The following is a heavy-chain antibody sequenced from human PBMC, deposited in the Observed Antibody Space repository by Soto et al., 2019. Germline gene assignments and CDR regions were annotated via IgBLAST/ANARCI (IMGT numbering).Heavy chain of an antibody. CDR3: ARDDVHCSGGRCYGVPMDV. V-gene: IGHV3-66*01. CDR2: ILSGGST. J-gene: IGHJ6*03. D-gene: IGHD2-15*01. Sequence: FLSISSAGSRLTVTSKYMSWLRQAPGKGLELVSLILSGGSTFYADSVKGRFSISRYNSKNTVYLQMNSLRAEDTAVYYCARDDVHCSGGRCYGVPMDVWGKGTTVTVSS. CDR1: RLTVTSKY.